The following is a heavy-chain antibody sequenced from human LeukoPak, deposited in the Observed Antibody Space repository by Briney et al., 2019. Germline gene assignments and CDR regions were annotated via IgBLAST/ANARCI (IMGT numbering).Heavy chain of an antibody. CDR3: ARGPIAAAPFDY. Sequence: SETLSHTCAVYGGSFSGYYWSWIRQPPGKGLEGIGEINHSGSTNYNPSLKSRVTISVDTSKNQFSLKLSSVTAADTAVYYCARGPIAAAPFDYWGQGTRSPSPQ. V-gene: IGHV4-34*01. D-gene: IGHD6-13*01. CDR2: INHSGST. J-gene: IGHJ4*02. CDR1: GGSFSGYY.